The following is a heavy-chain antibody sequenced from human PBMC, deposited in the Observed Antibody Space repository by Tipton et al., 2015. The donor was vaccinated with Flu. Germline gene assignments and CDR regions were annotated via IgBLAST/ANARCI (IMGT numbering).Heavy chain of an antibody. D-gene: IGHD4-11*01. CDR1: GDSISSDYY. V-gene: IGHV4-38-2*01. Sequence: TLSLTCAVSGDSISSDYYWGWIRQFPGKGLEWIGTVSRTGSTIYNPSLKSRVTLSIDTSKNQFSLKMKSVTATDMAVYYFPRRDFSNYVSDPKIWFDSWGQGILVTVSS. J-gene: IGHJ5*02. CDR3: PRRDFSNYVSDPKIWFDS. CDR2: VSRTGST.